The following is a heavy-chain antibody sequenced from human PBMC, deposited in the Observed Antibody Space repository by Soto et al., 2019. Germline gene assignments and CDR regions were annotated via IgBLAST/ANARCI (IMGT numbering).Heavy chain of an antibody. Sequence: QVQLVQSGTEVKKPGASVKVSCKASGYTFTNYGISGVRQAPGQGLEWMGRISGYNGNTNYAQKLQGRVTMTTDTSTSTAYMELRSLRSADTAVYYCARNHHPEYNFDYWGQGTLVTVSS. D-gene: IGHD5-18*01. V-gene: IGHV1-18*01. CDR1: GYTFTNYG. CDR3: ARNHHPEYNFDY. J-gene: IGHJ4*02. CDR2: ISGYNGNT.